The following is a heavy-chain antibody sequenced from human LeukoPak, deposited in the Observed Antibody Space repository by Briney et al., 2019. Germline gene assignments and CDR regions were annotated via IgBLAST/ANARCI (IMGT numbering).Heavy chain of an antibody. J-gene: IGHJ4*02. Sequence: SETLSLTCTVSGYPISSGYYWGWIRQPPGKGLEWIGSIYHSGSTYYNPSLKSRVTISVDTSKNQFSLKLSSVTAADTAVYYCARDSSGWYDYWGQGTLVTVSS. CDR3: ARDSSGWYDY. CDR2: IYHSGST. CDR1: GYPISSGYY. V-gene: IGHV4-38-2*02. D-gene: IGHD6-19*01.